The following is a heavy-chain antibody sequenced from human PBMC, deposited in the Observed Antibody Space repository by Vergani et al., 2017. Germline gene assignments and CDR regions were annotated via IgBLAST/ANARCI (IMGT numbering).Heavy chain of an antibody. J-gene: IGHJ4*02. V-gene: IGHV1-46*03. Sequence: QVKVVQSGAEVKKSGASVKVSCKTSGYTLSNYYMHWVRQAPGQGLEWMGIINPSGGHTNYAQKFQGRVTMTRDTSTRTVYMELSSLRSEDTALYDCARGYYGILTGYLYWGQGALVTVSA. CDR2: INPSGGHT. D-gene: IGHD3-9*01. CDR3: ARGYYGILTGYLY. CDR1: GYTLSNYY.